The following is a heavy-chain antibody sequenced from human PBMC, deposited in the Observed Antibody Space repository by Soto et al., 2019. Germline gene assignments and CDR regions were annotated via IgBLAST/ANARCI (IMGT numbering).Heavy chain of an antibody. CDR1: GYTLTELS. J-gene: IGHJ6*02. Sequence: ASVKVSCKVSGYTLTELSMHWVRQAPGQGLEWMRWISAYNGNTNYAQKLQGRVAMTPDTSRSTACMELRRLRSDDTAVYYCARSSYDYGDYASSLDVWGQGTTVTVSS. CDR3: ARSSYDYGDYASSLDV. D-gene: IGHD4-17*01. CDR2: ISAYNGNT. V-gene: IGHV1-18*01.